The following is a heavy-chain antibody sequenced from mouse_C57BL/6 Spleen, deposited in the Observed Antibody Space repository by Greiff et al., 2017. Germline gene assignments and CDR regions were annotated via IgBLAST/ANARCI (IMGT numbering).Heavy chain of an antibody. Sequence: VQLQQSGAELVMPGASVKLSCKASGYTFTSYWMHWVKQRPGQGLEWIGEIDPSDSYTNYNQKFKDKSTLTVDKSSSTAYMQLSSLTSEDSAVYYCARASTYFDVWGTGTTVTVSS. CDR1: GYTFTSYW. CDR3: ARASTYFDV. D-gene: IGHD4-1*02. J-gene: IGHJ1*03. CDR2: IDPSDSYT. V-gene: IGHV1-69*01.